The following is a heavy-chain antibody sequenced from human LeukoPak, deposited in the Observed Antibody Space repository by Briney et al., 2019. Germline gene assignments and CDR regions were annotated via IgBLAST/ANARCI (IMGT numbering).Heavy chain of an antibody. CDR1: GYSISSGYY. V-gene: IGHV4-38-2*01. CDR2: IYHIGST. Sequence: KASETLSLTCAVSGYSISSGYYWGWIRQPPGKGLEWIGSIYHIGSTYYNPPLNSRVTISVDTSKNQFSLKLSSVTAADTAVYYCARRPGAFGAFDIWGQGTMVTVSS. D-gene: IGHD1-26*01. J-gene: IGHJ3*02. CDR3: ARRPGAFGAFDI.